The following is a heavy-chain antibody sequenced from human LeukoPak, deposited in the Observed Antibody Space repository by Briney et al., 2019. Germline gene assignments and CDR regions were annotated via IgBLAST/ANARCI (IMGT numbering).Heavy chain of an antibody. J-gene: IGHJ4*02. CDR2: IRSKGYGGTT. D-gene: IGHD6-13*01. CDR1: GFTFGDYA. V-gene: IGHV3-49*03. CDR3: TRDLGLYSSSWSDY. Sequence: GGSLRLSCTASGFTFGDYAMSWFRQAPGKGLEWVGFIRSKGYGGTTQYAPSVKGRFTISRDDSKSIAYLEMNSLTTEDTAVYFCTRDLGLYSSSWSDYWGQGTLVTVSS.